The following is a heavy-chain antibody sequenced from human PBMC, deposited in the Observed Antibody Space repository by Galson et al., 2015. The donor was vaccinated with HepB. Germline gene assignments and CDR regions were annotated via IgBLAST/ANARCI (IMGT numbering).Heavy chain of an antibody. CDR2: INSDGSST. CDR3: ARSMKYSSGGDFDY. V-gene: IGHV3-74*01. CDR1: GFTFSSYW. D-gene: IGHD6-19*01. J-gene: IGHJ4*02. Sequence: SLRLSCAASGFTFSSYWMHWVRQAPGKGLVWVSRINSDGSSTSYADSVKGRFTISRDNAKNTLYLQMNSLRAEDTAVYYCARSMKYSSGGDFDYWGQGTLVTVSS.